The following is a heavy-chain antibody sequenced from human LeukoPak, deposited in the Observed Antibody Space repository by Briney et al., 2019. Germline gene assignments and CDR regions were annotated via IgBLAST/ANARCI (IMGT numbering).Heavy chain of an antibody. CDR3: ARDTRGSYNYYYYMDV. V-gene: IGHV3-30*04. J-gene: IGHJ6*03. Sequence: GGSLRLSCAASGFTFSSYAMHWVRQAPGKGLEWVAVISYDGSDKYYADSMKGRFTISRDNSKNTLYLQMNSLRAEDTAVYYCARDTRGSYNYYYYMDVWGRGTTVTVSS. CDR1: GFTFSSYA. CDR2: ISYDGSDK. D-gene: IGHD1-26*01.